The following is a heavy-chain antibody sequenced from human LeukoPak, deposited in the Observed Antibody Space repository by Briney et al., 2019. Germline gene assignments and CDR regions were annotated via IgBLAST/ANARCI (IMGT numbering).Heavy chain of an antibody. CDR2: IYHSGST. Sequence: SETLSLTCTVSGYSISSGYYWGWIRQPPGKGLEWIGSIYHSGSTYYNPSLKSRVTISVDTSKNQFSLKLSSVTAADTAVYYCASNGKSASLFDYWGQGTLVTVSS. D-gene: IGHD2-8*01. CDR1: GYSISSGYY. J-gene: IGHJ4*02. CDR3: ASNGKSASLFDY. V-gene: IGHV4-38-2*02.